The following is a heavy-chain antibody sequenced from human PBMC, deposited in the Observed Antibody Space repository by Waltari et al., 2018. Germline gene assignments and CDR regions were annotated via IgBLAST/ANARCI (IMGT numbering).Heavy chain of an antibody. V-gene: IGHV5-51*01. CDR3: ARGGVYGMDV. D-gene: IGHD3-16*01. CDR1: GYTFTSTW. Sequence: EMHLVQSGAEVKKRGEPLTISCKGPGYTFTSTWIAWVRQMPGKCLEWRGIIYPGDSDTRYSPSFQGQVTISADKSISTAYLQWSSLKASDTAMYYCARGGVYGMDVWGQGTTVTVSS. J-gene: IGHJ6*02. CDR2: IYPGDSDT.